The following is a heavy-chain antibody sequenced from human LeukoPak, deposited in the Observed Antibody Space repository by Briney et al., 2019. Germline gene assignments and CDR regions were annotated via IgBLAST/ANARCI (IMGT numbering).Heavy chain of an antibody. D-gene: IGHD3-16*01. Sequence: SETLSLTCTVSGVSISSGGYYWSWIRQPAGKGLEWIGRMLTSGNTNYNPSLKSRVTISVDTSKNQFSLKLSSVMAADTAVYYCARARGMGTLDYWGQGTLVTVSS. CDR2: MLTSGNT. J-gene: IGHJ4*02. CDR3: ARARGMGTLDY. CDR1: GVSISSGGYY. V-gene: IGHV4-61*02.